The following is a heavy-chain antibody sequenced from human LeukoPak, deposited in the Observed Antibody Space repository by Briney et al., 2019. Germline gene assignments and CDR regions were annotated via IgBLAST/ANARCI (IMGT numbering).Heavy chain of an antibody. Sequence: SETLSLTCTVSGGSVSSGSYYWTWIRQPPGKGLEWIGYISYSGSTNFNPSLKSRVTISVDTSKNQFSLNLSSVTAADTAVYYCAXRGTGGRSFDIWGQGTMVTVSS. D-gene: IGHD2-8*02. J-gene: IGHJ3*02. CDR3: AXRGTGGRSFDI. CDR1: GGSVSSGSYY. V-gene: IGHV4-61*01. CDR2: ISYSGST.